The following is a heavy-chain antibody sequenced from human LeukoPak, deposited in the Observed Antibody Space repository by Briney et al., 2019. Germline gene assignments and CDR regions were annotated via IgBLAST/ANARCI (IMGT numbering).Heavy chain of an antibody. J-gene: IGHJ4*02. V-gene: IGHV3-74*01. CDR1: GFTFSSYW. CDR3: VADTVLGY. D-gene: IGHD5-18*01. Sequence: GGSLRLSCAASGFTFSSYWMHWVRQAPGKGLLWVSRIKTDGSTTFYADSVKGRFTISRDNAKNTVYLQMNSLRVEDTAVYYCVADTVLGYWGQGTLVTVSS. CDR2: IKTDGSTT.